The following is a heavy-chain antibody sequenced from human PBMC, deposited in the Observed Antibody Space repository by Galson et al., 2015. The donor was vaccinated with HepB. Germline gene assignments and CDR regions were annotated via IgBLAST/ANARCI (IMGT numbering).Heavy chain of an antibody. CDR1: GGTFSSYT. CDR3: AREGYYDSSGYYYAGEVWYFDL. J-gene: IGHJ2*01. Sequence: SVKVSCKASGGTFSSYTISWVRQAPGQGLEWMGRIIPILGIANYAQKFQGRVTITADKSTSTAYMELSSLRSEDTAVYYCAREGYYDSSGYYYAGEVWYFDLWGRGTLVTVSS. CDR2: IIPILGIA. D-gene: IGHD3-22*01. V-gene: IGHV1-69*04.